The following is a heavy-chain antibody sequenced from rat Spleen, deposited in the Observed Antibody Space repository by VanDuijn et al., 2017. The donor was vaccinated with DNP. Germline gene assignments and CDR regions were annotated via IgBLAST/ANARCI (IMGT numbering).Heavy chain of an antibody. J-gene: IGHJ1*01. V-gene: IGHV5-7*01. CDR2: ITGGGGTT. Sequence: EVRLVESGGGLVQPGRSLKLSCAASGFTFSDYNMAWVRQVPGKGLEWIASITGGGGTTSYPDSVKGRFTISRDTAKTTLYLQMDSLRSEDTATYYCARHGRVTTVATYWYFDFWGPGTMVTVSS. CDR3: ARHGRVTTVATYWYFDF. CDR1: GFTFSDYN. D-gene: IGHD1-3*01.